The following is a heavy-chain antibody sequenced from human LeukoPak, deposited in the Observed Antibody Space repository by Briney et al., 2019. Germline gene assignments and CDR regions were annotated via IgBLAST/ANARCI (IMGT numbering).Heavy chain of an antibody. CDR3: ARGPGYCTNGVCYKVRVGSYYFDY. CDR1: GGSISSGSYY. Sequence: PSQTLSLTCTVSGGSISSGSYYWSWIRQPAGKGLEWIGRIYTSGSTNYNPSLKSRVTISVDTSKNQFSLKLSSVTAADTAVYYCARGPGYCTNGVCYKVRVGSYYFDYWGQGTLVTVSS. J-gene: IGHJ4*02. D-gene: IGHD2-8*01. V-gene: IGHV4-61*02. CDR2: IYTSGST.